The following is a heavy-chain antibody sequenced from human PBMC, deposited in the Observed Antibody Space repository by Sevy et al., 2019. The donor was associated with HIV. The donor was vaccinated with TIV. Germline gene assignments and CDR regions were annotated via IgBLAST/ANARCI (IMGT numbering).Heavy chain of an antibody. D-gene: IGHD4-17*01. V-gene: IGHV4-59*01. Sequence: SETLSLTCTVSGGSFSTYSWNWIRQSPGKGLEWIGYIYDSGHTNYNPSLKSRVTISVDTSKNQFSLKLNSVTAADTAVYYCAREKGTVTILSSFDIWGQGTRVTVSS. CDR1: GGSFSTYS. CDR2: IYDSGHT. CDR3: AREKGTVTILSSFDI. J-gene: IGHJ3*02.